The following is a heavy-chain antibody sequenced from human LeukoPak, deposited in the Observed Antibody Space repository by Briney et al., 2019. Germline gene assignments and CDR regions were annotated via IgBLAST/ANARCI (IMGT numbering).Heavy chain of an antibody. V-gene: IGHV1-2*02. Sequence: ASVKVSCKASGYTFTGYYMHWVRQAPGQGLEWMGWINPNSGGTNYARKFQGRVTMTRDTSISTAYMELSGLRSDDTAVYYCARPVEYSSSSGYFDYWGQGTLVTVSS. CDR2: INPNSGGT. CDR3: ARPVEYSSSSGYFDY. J-gene: IGHJ4*02. D-gene: IGHD6-6*01. CDR1: GYTFTGYY.